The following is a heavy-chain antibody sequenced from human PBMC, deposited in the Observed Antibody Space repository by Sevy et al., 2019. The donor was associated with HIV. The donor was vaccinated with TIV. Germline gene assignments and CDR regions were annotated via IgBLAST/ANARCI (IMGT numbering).Heavy chain of an antibody. D-gene: IGHD6-19*01. CDR2: IRNTGSGT. CDR3: AESLSGWFPDGDY. Sequence: GGSLRLSCAASGLPFSRYEMNWVRQAPGKGLEWVSYIRNTGSGTYYADSVKGRFKISRDNDKNLLYMQMNSLRAEDTAVYYCAESLSGWFPDGDYWGQGTLVTVSS. CDR1: GLPFSRYE. J-gene: IGHJ4*02. V-gene: IGHV3-48*03.